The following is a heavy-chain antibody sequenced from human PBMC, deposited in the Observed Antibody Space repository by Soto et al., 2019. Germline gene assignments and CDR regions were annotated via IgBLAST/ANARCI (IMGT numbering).Heavy chain of an antibody. CDR2: ISSSSSTI. CDR3: AKDRTVLGYYYGMDV. D-gene: IGHD3-16*01. CDR1: GFTFSSYS. J-gene: IGHJ6*02. Sequence: GSLRLSCAASGFTFSSYSMNWVRQAPGKGLEWVSYISSSSSTIYYADSVKGRFTISRDNAKNSLYLQMNSLRAEDTALYYCAKDRTVLGYYYGMDVWGQGTTVTVSS. V-gene: IGHV3-48*01.